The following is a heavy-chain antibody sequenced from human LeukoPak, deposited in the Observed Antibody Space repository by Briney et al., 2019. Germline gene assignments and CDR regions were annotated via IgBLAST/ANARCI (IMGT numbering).Heavy chain of an antibody. CDR2: ISSSGST. Sequence: SETLSLTCTVSGDSISSGDYYWSWIRQPAGKGLEWIGRISSSGSTNYNPSLKSRVTISVDTSKNQFSLKLSSVTAADTAVYFCARVSARGGYGDDYFDYWGQGTLVTVSS. D-gene: IGHD4-17*01. CDR1: GDSISSGDYY. J-gene: IGHJ4*02. CDR3: ARVSARGGYGDDYFDY. V-gene: IGHV4-61*02.